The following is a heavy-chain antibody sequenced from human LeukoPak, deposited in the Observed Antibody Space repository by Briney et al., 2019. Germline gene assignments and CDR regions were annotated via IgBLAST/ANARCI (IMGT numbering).Heavy chain of an antibody. Sequence: GESLKISCKVSGYIFTAYWIGWVRQMPGKGLEWMGIIYPGDSDTRYNPSFQGQVTISADKSISTAYLQWSSLKASDTAMYYCARCSEQWLSDHFGYWGQGTLVTVSS. CDR2: IYPGDSDT. J-gene: IGHJ4*02. CDR1: GYIFTAYW. CDR3: ARCSEQWLSDHFGY. D-gene: IGHD6-19*01. V-gene: IGHV5-51*01.